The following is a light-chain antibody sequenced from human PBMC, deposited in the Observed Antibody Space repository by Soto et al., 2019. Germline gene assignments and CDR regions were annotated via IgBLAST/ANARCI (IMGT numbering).Light chain of an antibody. J-gene: IGKJ4*01. Sequence: DIQLTQSPSFLSASVGDRVTITCRASQGISSYLAWYQQKPGKAPKLLIYAASTLQSGVPSRFSGSGSGTELTLTISSLQPEDFATYYCQQLNSYPLTFGGGTKVVIK. V-gene: IGKV1-9*01. CDR2: AAS. CDR1: QGISSY. CDR3: QQLNSYPLT.